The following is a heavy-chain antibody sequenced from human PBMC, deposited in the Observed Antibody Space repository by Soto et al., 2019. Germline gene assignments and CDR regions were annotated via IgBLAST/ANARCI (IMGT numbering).Heavy chain of an antibody. Sequence: PGGSLRLSCAASGFTFSSYGMHWVRQAPGKGLEWVAVIWYDGSNKYYADSVKGRFTISRDNSKNTLYLQMNSLRAEDTAVYYCARDAPARYDYVWGSLDYWGQGTLVTVSS. D-gene: IGHD3-16*01. CDR1: GFTFSSYG. J-gene: IGHJ4*02. CDR3: ARDAPARYDYVWGSLDY. CDR2: IWYDGSNK. V-gene: IGHV3-33*01.